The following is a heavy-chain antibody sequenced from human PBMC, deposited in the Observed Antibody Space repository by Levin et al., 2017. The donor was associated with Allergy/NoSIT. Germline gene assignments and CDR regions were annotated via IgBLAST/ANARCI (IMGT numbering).Heavy chain of an antibody. D-gene: IGHD5-12*01. J-gene: IGHJ4*02. CDR3: ARGGGYSSYYFDY. V-gene: IGHV1-18*01. CDR1: GYTFIRYG. Sequence: ASVKVSCKASGYTFIRYGISWVRQAPGQGLEWMGWISAYNGNTNYAQKLQDRVTMTIDRSTTSAYMELRSLRSDDTGVYYCARGGGYSSYYFDYWGQGTLVTVSS. CDR2: ISAYNGNT.